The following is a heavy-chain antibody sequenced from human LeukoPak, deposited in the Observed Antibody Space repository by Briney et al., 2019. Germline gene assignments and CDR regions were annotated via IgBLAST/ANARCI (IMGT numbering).Heavy chain of an antibody. CDR3: AREEQDYYYYYMDV. D-gene: IGHD1-26*01. V-gene: IGHV3-21*01. CDR2: TTSSSSYI. CDR1: GFTFSSYN. J-gene: IGHJ6*03. Sequence: GGSLRLSCAASGFTFSSYNMNWVRQAPGKGLEWVSSTTSSSSYIYYADSVRGRFTISRDNAKNSLYLQMNSLRAEYTAVYYCAREEQDYYYYYMDVWGKGTTVTISS.